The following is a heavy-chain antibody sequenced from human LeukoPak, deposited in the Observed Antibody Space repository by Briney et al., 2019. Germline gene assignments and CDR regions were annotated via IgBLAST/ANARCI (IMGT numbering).Heavy chain of an antibody. CDR2: ISGSGTNT. Sequence: PGGSLRLSCAASGFTFSNFAVSWVRQTPGRGLEWISTISGSGTNTYYTDSVKGRFTISRDNAKNTLYLQMNSLRAEDTAVYYCATQVVAAHADWFDPWGQGTRVTVSS. J-gene: IGHJ5*02. CDR3: ATQVVAAHADWFDP. V-gene: IGHV3-23*01. CDR1: GFTFSNFA. D-gene: IGHD2-15*01.